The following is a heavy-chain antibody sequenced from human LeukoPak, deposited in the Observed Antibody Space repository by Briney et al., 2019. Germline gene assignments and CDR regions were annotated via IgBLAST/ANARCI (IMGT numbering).Heavy chain of an antibody. CDR1: GFTFSSYS. CDR2: IWYDGSNK. J-gene: IGHJ4*02. CDR3: AREGPRGNSQFDY. Sequence: GGSLRLSCAASGFTFSSYSMHWARQAPGKGLEWVALIWYDGSNKYYADSVKGRLTISRDNSKNTLYLQMNSLRAEDTAVYYCAREGPRGNSQFDYRGQGTLVTVSS. V-gene: IGHV3-33*01. D-gene: IGHD2/OR15-2a*01.